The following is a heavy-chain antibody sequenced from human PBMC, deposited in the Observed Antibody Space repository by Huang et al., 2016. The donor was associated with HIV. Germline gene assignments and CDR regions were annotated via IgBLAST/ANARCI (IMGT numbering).Heavy chain of an antibody. V-gene: IGHV1-24*01. J-gene: IGHJ4*02. CDR3: ATGFDVFFDF. D-gene: IGHD3-9*01. CDR1: EYPLTEFS. CDR2: FDPEIGET. Sequence: QVQLVQSRAEVKKPGASVKVSCTVSEYPLTEFSLPWVRQPPGKGLEWMGGFDPEIGETIYAQKFQGRVTMTEDTSTETAFMELSGLRPEDTAVYYCATGFDVFFDFWGQGTLVTVSS.